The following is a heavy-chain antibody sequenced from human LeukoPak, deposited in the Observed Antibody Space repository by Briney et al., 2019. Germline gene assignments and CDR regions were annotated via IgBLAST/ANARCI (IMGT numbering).Heavy chain of an antibody. V-gene: IGHV3-11*05. CDR2: ISSSSSYT. CDR3: ARDPATIMVVTEMNAFDV. J-gene: IGHJ3*01. CDR1: GFTFSDYY. D-gene: IGHD2-21*02. Sequence: KPGGSLRLSCAASGFTFSDYYMSWIRQAPGKGLEWIPCISSSSSYTNYADSVEGRFTVSRDNAKNLLYLQMNSLRAEDTAIYYCARDPATIMVVTEMNAFDVWGQGTMVTVSS.